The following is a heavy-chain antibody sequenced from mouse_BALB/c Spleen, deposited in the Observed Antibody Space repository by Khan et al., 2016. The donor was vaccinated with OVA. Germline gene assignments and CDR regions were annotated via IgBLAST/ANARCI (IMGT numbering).Heavy chain of an antibody. V-gene: IGHV2-4-1*01. CDR2: IWSGGST. J-gene: IGHJ4*01. CDR3: ARSLHLAMDY. CDR1: GFSLTNYG. D-gene: IGHD1-2*01. Sequence: VRLQESGPGLVEPSQSLSINCTVSGFSLTNYGVHWVRQSPGKGLEWLGMIWSGGSTDYNAAFISRLSIRKDNSKSQAFFTLNSLQADDTAIYYCARSLHLAMDYWGQGTSVTVSS.